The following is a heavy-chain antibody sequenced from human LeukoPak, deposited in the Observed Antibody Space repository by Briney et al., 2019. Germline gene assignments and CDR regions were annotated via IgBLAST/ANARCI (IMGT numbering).Heavy chain of an antibody. CDR3: AGSAAATGSGLDY. Sequence: GESLKISCKGSGYSFTNYWIGWLRQMPGKGLEWMGMIYPGDSDTRYSPSFQGQVTISADKSISTAYLQWSSLKASDTAMYYCAGSAAATGSGLDYWGQGTLVTVSS. D-gene: IGHD2-15*01. CDR1: GYSFTNYW. CDR2: IYPGDSDT. J-gene: IGHJ4*02. V-gene: IGHV5-51*01.